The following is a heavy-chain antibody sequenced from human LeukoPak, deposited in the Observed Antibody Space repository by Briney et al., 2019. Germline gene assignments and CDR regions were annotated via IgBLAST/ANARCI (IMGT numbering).Heavy chain of an antibody. V-gene: IGHV1-69*01. CDR3: ARECRTTMVRGVISRCAFDI. D-gene: IGHD3-10*01. J-gene: IGHJ3*02. Sequence: GSSVKVSCKASGGTFSSYAISWVRQAPGQGLEWMGGIIPIFGTANYAQKFQGRVTITADESTSTAYVELSSLRSEDTAVYYCARECRTTMVRGVISRCAFDIWGQGTMVTVSS. CDR2: IIPIFGTA. CDR1: GGTFSSYA.